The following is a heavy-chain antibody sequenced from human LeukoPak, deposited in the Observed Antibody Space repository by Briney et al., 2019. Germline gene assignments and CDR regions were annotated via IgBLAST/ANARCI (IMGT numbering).Heavy chain of an antibody. CDR2: IYYSGST. V-gene: IGHV4-59*11. J-gene: IGHJ4*02. CDR3: ARVSSGYIFDY. Sequence: SETLSLTCTVSGGSISSHYWSWIRQPPGKGLEWTGYIYYSGSTNYNPSLKSRVTISVDTSKNQFSLKLSSVTAADTAVYYCARVSSGYIFDYWGQGTLVTVSS. D-gene: IGHD3-22*01. CDR1: GGSISSHY.